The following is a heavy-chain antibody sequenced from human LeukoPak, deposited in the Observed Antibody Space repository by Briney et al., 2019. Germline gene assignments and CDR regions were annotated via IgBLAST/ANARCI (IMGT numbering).Heavy chain of an antibody. CDR2: ISTYNGNT. V-gene: IGHV1-18*01. CDR1: GYTFTKYG. Sequence: GASVKVSCKASGYTFTKYGISWVRQAPGQGLEWMGWISTYNGNTDYAQKFQGRVTMTTDTSTSTAYMELRSLRSDDAAVYYCARYGFRSSWPYYLDFWGQGSLVTVSS. D-gene: IGHD6-13*01. J-gene: IGHJ4*02. CDR3: ARYGFRSSWPYYLDF.